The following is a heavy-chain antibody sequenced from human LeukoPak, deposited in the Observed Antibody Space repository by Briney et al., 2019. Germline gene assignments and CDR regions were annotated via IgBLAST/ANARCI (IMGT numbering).Heavy chain of an antibody. CDR1: GGSFSGYY. CDR2: INHSGSA. CDR3: ARAAAGSAFDY. V-gene: IGHV4-34*01. D-gene: IGHD6-13*01. J-gene: IGHJ4*02. Sequence: SETLSLTCAVYGGSFSGYYWSWIRQPPGKGPEWIGEINHSGSANYNPSLKSRVTISVDTSKNQFSLKLSSVTAADTAVYYCARAAAGSAFDYWGQGTLVTVSS.